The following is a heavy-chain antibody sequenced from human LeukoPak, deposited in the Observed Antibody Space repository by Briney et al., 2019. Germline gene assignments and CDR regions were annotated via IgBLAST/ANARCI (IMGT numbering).Heavy chain of an antibody. D-gene: IGHD1-26*01. V-gene: IGHV4-39*01. CDR2: IYYSGST. Sequence: SETLSLTCTVSGASISGSGYYWGWIRQPPGTGLEWIGNIYYSGSTYYNASLQSRVTISIDTSKNQSSLRLNSVTAADTAMYYCAKSGGYGLIDYWGQGTLVTVSS. J-gene: IGHJ4*02. CDR1: GASISGSGYY. CDR3: AKSGGYGLIDY.